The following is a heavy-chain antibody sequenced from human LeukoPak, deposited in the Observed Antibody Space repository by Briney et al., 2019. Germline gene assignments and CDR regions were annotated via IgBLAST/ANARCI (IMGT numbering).Heavy chain of an antibody. Sequence: AGSLSLFCAASGFTFSSYYLSWIRQAPGKGLEWISYICSTGIYTYYADSVKGRFTISRDNSNTSLYVQVNSLRLEGAALYYSSKDIALGVVEYSYDRKGIDFWGQGTLVTVSS. CDR1: GFTFSSYY. CDR2: ICSTGIYT. D-gene: IGHD3-22*01. J-gene: IGHJ4*02. CDR3: SKDIALGVVEYSYDRKGIDF. V-gene: IGHV3-11*05.